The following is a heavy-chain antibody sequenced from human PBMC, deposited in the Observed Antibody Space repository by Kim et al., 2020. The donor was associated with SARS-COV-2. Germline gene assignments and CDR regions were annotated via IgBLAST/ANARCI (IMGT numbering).Heavy chain of an antibody. J-gene: IGHJ6*02. CDR1: GGSISSSSYY. CDR3: QRGWRYYYYYGMDV. D-gene: IGHD2-15*01. V-gene: IGHV4-39*01. CDR2: IYYSGST. Sequence: SETLSLTCTVSGGSISSSSYYWGWIRQPPGKGLEWIGSIYYSGSTYYNPSLKSRVTISVDTSKNQFSLKLSSVTAADTAVYYCQRGWRYYYYYGMDVWGQGTTVTVSS.